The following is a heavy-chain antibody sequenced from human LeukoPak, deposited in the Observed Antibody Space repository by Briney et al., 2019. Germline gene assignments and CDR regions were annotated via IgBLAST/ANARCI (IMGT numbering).Heavy chain of an antibody. D-gene: IGHD1-26*01. Sequence: SQTLSLTCAIPGDSVSSNSAAWNWIRQSPSRGLEWLGRTYYRSKWYNDYAVSVKSRITINPDTSKNQFSLQLNSVTPEDTAVYYCARTGGEWELQAFDYWGQGTLVTVSS. CDR3: ARTGGEWELQAFDY. V-gene: IGHV6-1*01. CDR1: GDSVSSNSAA. CDR2: TYYRSKWYN. J-gene: IGHJ4*02.